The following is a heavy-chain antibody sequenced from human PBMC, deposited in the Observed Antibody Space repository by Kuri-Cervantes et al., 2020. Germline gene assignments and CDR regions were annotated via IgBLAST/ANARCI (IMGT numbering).Heavy chain of an antibody. CDR1: GFTFDDYG. CDR3: TRDDYHDSSGFYMDV. Sequence: GESLKISCAASGFTFDDYGMNWVRQAPGKGLEWVSSITSDSRYIYYSDSVQGRFTISRDNAKNSLYLQMNSLRVEDTALFYCTRDDYHDSSGFYMDVWGKGTTVTVSS. J-gene: IGHJ6*03. CDR2: ITSDSRYI. V-gene: IGHV3-21*06. D-gene: IGHD3-22*01.